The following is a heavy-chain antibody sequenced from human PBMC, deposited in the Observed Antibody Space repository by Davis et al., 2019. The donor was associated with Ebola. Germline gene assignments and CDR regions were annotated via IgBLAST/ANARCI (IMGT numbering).Heavy chain of an antibody. CDR1: GFTVSSNY. V-gene: IGHV3-66*04. D-gene: IGHD4-17*01. J-gene: IGHJ4*02. Sequence: GGSLRLSCAASGFTVSSNYMSWVRQAPGKGLEWVSVIYSGGSTYYADSLKGRFTISRDNSKNTLYLQMNSLRAEETAVYYCARQTTVTTRTGGPYYFDYWGQGTLVTVSS. CDR3: ARQTTVTTRTGGPYYFDY. CDR2: IYSGGST.